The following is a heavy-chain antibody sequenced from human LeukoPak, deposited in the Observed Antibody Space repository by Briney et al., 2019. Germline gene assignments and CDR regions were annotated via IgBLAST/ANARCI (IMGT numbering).Heavy chain of an antibody. CDR3: ARSKNYGGNHSGFDY. V-gene: IGHV1-46*01. CDR1: GYTFTGYY. J-gene: IGHJ4*02. CDR2: INPSGGST. D-gene: IGHD4-23*01. Sequence: ASVKVSCKASGYTFTGYYMHWVRQAPGQGLEWMGIINPSGGSTSYAKKFRGRVTMTRDMSTSTVYMELSSLRSEDTAVYYCARSKNYGGNHSGFDYWGQGTLVTVSS.